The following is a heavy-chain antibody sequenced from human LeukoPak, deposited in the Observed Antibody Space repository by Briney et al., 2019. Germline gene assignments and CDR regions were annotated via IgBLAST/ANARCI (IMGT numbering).Heavy chain of an antibody. V-gene: IGHV3-48*02. J-gene: IGHJ4*02. CDR2: FSSASTTI. CDR1: GFTFSSYE. Sequence: PGGSLRLSCAASGFTFSSYEMNWVRQAPGKGLEWVSYFSSASTTIYYADSVKGRFTISRDNAKNSLYLQMNSLRDEDTAVYYCATEQSGFYYRCLDSWGQGTLVTVSS. D-gene: IGHD3-22*01. CDR3: ATEQSGFYYRCLDS.